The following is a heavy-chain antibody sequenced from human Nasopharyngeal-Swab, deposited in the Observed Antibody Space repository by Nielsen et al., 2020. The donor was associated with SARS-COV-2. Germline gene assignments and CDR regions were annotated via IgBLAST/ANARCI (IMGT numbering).Heavy chain of an antibody. J-gene: IGHJ4*02. V-gene: IGHV4-39*01. CDR2: IYYAGSSSYSGRT. D-gene: IGHD3-3*01. Sequence: WIRQPPGKGLEWIGSIYYAGSSSYSGRTYYNPSLENRVTISVDTSKNRFSLKVNSVTAADTAVYYCARHQDDFWSGYFVFDCWGQGALVTVFS. CDR3: ARHQDDFWSGYFVFDC.